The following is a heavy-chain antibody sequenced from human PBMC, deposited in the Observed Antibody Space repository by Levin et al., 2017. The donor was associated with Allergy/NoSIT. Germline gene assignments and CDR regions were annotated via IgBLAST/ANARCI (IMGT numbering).Heavy chain of an antibody. V-gene: IGHV3-30*18. CDR1: GFTFSSYG. CDR3: AKDLYYGSGSYYHDY. D-gene: IGHD3-10*01. CDR2: ISYDGSNK. Sequence: GGSLRLSCAASGFTFSSYGMHRVRQAPGKGLEWVAVISYDGSNKYYADSVKGRFTISRDNSKNTLYLQMNSLRAEDTAVYYCAKDLYYGSGSYYHDYWGQGTLVTVSS. J-gene: IGHJ4*02.